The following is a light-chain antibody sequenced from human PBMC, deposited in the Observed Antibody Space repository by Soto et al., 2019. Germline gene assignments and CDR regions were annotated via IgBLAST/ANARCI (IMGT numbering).Light chain of an antibody. CDR2: WAS. CDR1: QSLLYTSNNKNY. CDR3: QQYNSYLRT. Sequence: DIVMTQSPDSLAVSLGARATINCKSSQSLLYTSNNKNYLAWYQQKPGQPPKLLIVWASTRASGVPDRFSGSGSGTQFTLTISSLQPDDFATYYCQQYNSYLRTFGQGTKVDIK. J-gene: IGKJ1*01. V-gene: IGKV4-1*01.